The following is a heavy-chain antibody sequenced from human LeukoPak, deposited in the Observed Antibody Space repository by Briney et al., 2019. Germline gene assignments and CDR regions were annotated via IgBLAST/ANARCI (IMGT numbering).Heavy chain of an antibody. CDR2: IYPGDSDT. CDR3: ARIGRRDGYNLVGGDAFDI. CDR1: GYSFTSYW. V-gene: IGHV5-51*01. J-gene: IGHJ3*02. Sequence: GESLKISCKGSGYSFTSYWIGWVRQMPGEGLEWMGIIYPGDSDTRYSPSFQGQVTISADKSISTAYLQWSSLKASDTAMYYCARIGRRDGYNLVGGDAFDIWGQGTMVTVSS. D-gene: IGHD5-24*01.